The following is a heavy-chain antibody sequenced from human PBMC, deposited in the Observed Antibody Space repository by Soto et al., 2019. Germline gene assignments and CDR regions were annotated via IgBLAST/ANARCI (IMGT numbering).Heavy chain of an antibody. J-gene: IGHJ4*02. CDR2: ISYDGSNK. V-gene: IGHV3-30-3*01. CDR3: ARGGVAAAGLLDY. D-gene: IGHD6-13*01. Sequence: QVQLVESGGGVVQPGRSLRLSCAASGFTFSSYAMHWVRQAPGKGLEWVAVISYDGSNKYYAYSVKGRFTISRDNSKNTLYLQMNSLRAEDTAVYYCARGGVAAAGLLDYWGQGTLVTVSS. CDR1: GFTFSSYA.